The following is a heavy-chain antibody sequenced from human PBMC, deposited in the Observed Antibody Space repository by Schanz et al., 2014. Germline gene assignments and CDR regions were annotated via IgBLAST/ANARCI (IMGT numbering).Heavy chain of an antibody. J-gene: IGHJ2*01. CDR1: GYTFTSYG. CDR2: ITAYNGDT. CDR3: TRGGYSYALSAFDL. V-gene: IGHV1-18*01. D-gene: IGHD5-18*01. Sequence: QVQLVQSGAEVRKPGASVKVSCKASGYTFTSYGISWVRQAPGQGLEWLGWITAYNGDTNYALKLQGRVTMTTDTSTGTAYMELRSLRSDDTALYYCTRGGYSYALSAFDLWGRGTLVTVSS.